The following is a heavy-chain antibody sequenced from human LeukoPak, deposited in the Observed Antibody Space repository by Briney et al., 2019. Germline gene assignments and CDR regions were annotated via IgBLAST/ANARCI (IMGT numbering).Heavy chain of an antibody. Sequence: GESLKISCKGSGYSFTSYWISWVRQMPGKGLEWMGRIDPSDSYTNYSPSFQGHVTISADKSISTAYLQWSSLKASDTAMYYCARQSIVGATGRSIEEYYFDYWGQGTLVTVSS. V-gene: IGHV5-10-1*01. CDR3: ARQSIVGATGRSIEEYYFDY. D-gene: IGHD1-26*01. CDR2: IDPSDSYT. J-gene: IGHJ4*02. CDR1: GYSFTSYW.